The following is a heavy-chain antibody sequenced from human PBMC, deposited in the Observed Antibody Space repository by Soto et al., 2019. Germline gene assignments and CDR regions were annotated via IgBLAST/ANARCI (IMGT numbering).Heavy chain of an antibody. CDR1: GFTFSSYS. Sequence: GGSLRLSCAASGFTFSSYSMNWVRQAPGKGLEWVSYISSSSSSIYYADPVKGRFTISRDNAKNSLYLQMNSLRDEDTAVYYCARDYPAYCGGDCPRYAFDIWGQGTMVTVSS. CDR3: ARDYPAYCGGDCPRYAFDI. J-gene: IGHJ3*02. V-gene: IGHV3-48*02. D-gene: IGHD2-21*02. CDR2: ISSSSSSI.